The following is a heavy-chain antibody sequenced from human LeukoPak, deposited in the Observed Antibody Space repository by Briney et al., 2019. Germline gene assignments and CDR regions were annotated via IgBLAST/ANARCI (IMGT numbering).Heavy chain of an antibody. CDR3: ARDPYSGYYGAYYYYYMDV. D-gene: IGHD5-12*01. CDR2: IYYSGNT. J-gene: IGHJ6*03. V-gene: IGHV4-39*02. CDR1: GVSISSSNSY. Sequence: SETLSLTCTVSGVSISSSNSYWGWIRQPPGKGLEWIGSIYYSGNTYYNASLKSQVSISIDTSKNQFSLKLTSVTAADTAVYYCARDPYSGYYGAYYYYYMDVWGKGTTVTISS.